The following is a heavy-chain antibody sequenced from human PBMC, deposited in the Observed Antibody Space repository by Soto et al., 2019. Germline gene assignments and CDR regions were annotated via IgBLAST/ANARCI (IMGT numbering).Heavy chain of an antibody. CDR1: GVSISSGSW. CDR2: ISHSGST. D-gene: IGHD5-12*01. CDR3: ARDGPDGYNLGY. V-gene: IGHV4-4*02. Sequence: QMQESGPGLVEPSGTLSLTCDVSGVSISSGSWWSWVRQPPGKGLEWIGEISHSGSTKYNPSLKSRVTISVDNSKNHFSLRVTSVTAADTAVYYCARDGPDGYNLGYWGQGTLVTVSS. J-gene: IGHJ4*02.